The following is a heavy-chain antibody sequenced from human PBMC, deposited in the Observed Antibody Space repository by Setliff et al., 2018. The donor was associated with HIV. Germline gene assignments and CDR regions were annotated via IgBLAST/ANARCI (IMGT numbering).Heavy chain of an antibody. CDR1: GDSMNDYY. D-gene: IGHD5-18*01. CDR3: ARSLREYSYGSPDY. V-gene: IGHV4-4*07. CDR2: VYNSGST. Sequence: PLETLSLTCTVSGDSMNDYYWSWIRQTAGKGLEWIGRVYNSGSTNYNPSFMSRVSISVDTSKSQFSLKLRSEDTAIYYCARSLREYSYGSPDYWGPGTLVTVSS. J-gene: IGHJ4*02.